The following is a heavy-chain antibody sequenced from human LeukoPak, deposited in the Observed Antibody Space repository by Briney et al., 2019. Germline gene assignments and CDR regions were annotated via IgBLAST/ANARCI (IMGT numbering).Heavy chain of an antibody. D-gene: IGHD5-12*01. J-gene: IGHJ4*02. CDR1: GFTFTKYW. CDR2: INDNGSTR. CDR3: AKDMQTWPRFPDY. V-gene: IGHV3-23*01. Sequence: GDSLRLSCAASGFTFTKYWMTWVRQAPGKGLEWVSGINDNGSTRFYAASVKGRFTSSRDNPKNTLYLQMNGLRVEDTAVYYCAKDMQTWPRFPDYWGQGTLVTVSS.